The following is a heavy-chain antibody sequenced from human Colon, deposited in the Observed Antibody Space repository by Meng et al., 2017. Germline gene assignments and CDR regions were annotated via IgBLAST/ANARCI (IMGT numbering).Heavy chain of an antibody. D-gene: IGHD1-26*01. CDR2: ISHTGDT. J-gene: IGHJ4*02. CDR3: ARGPHSAWPLLAY. V-gene: IGHV4-34*01. Sequence: QQGGGGLLNPSATLSPPCAISGASFSGYYWTWVRQPPGKGLEWIGEISHTGDTSYNPSLSSRVTISRDTSKNQFSLSLTSVTAADTAVYYCARGPHSAWPLLAYWGQGTLVTVSS. CDR1: GASFSGYY.